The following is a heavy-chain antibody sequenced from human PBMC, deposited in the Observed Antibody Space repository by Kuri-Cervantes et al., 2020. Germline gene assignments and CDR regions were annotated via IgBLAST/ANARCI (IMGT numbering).Heavy chain of an antibody. V-gene: IGHV1-18*01. CDR1: GYTFTSYG. CDR2: ISAYNGNT. Sequence: ASVKVSCKASGYTFTSYGISWVRQAPGQGLEWMGWISAYNGNTNCAQKLQGRVTMTTDTSTSTAYMELRSPGSDDTAVYYCARDSSGWYPRYYFDYWGQGTLVTVSS. CDR3: ARDSSGWYPRYYFDY. J-gene: IGHJ4*02. D-gene: IGHD6-19*01.